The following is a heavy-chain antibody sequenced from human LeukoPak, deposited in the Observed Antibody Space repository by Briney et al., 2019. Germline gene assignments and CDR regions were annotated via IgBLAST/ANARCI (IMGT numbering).Heavy chain of an antibody. D-gene: IGHD3-22*01. V-gene: IGHV3-15*01. CDR2: IKSKTDGGTT. CDR1: GFTSSNAW. Sequence: PGGSLRLSCAASGFTSSNAWMSWVRQAPGKGLEWVGRIKSKTDGGTTDYAAPVKGRFTISRDDSKNTLYLQMNSLKTEDTAVYYCTTGYYDSLSFDYWGQGTLVTVSS. J-gene: IGHJ4*02. CDR3: TTGYYDSLSFDY.